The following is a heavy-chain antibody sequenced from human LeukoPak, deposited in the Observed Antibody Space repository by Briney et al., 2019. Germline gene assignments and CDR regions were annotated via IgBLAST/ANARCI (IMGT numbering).Heavy chain of an antibody. V-gene: IGHV3-30*02. J-gene: IGHJ4*02. CDR2: VRKDATEK. Sequence: GGSLTLSCAASGFIFTGCGMYWVRQAPGKGLEWVAFVRKDATEKKYADSVEGRFTISRDDSENTVYLKMNNLRVDDTAVYYCAKRSGLNSGPFDSWGQGTPVIVSS. D-gene: IGHD1-1*01. CDR3: AKRSGLNSGPFDS. CDR1: GFIFTGCG.